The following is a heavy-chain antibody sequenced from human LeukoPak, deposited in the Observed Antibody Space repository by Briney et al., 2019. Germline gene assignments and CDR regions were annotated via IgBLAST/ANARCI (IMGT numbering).Heavy chain of an antibody. Sequence: GGSLRLSCAASGFMFSSYWMTWVRQAPEKGLEWVANIKQGGSENSYVVSVKGRFTISRDNAKNSLYLQISSLRAEDTAVYYCARIRGDYYLDYWGQGTLVTVSS. CDR1: GFMFSSYW. V-gene: IGHV3-7*01. J-gene: IGHJ4*02. CDR2: IKQGGSEN. CDR3: ARIRGDYYLDY. D-gene: IGHD3-16*01.